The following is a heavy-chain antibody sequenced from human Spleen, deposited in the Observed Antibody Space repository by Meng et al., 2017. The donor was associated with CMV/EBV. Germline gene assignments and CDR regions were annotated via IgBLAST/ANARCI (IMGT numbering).Heavy chain of an antibody. D-gene: IGHD6-19*01. J-gene: IGHJ6*02. CDR1: GGSFSGYY. CDR3: ASQSSIAVAGGGDINYYDYGMDV. CDR2: INHSVST. Sequence: SETLSLTCAVYGGSFSGYYWSWIRQPPGKGLEWIGEINHSVSTNYNPSLKSRVTISVDTSKNQFPLKLSSVTAADTAVYYWASQSSIAVAGGGDINYYDYGMDVWGQGTTVTVSS. V-gene: IGHV4-34*01.